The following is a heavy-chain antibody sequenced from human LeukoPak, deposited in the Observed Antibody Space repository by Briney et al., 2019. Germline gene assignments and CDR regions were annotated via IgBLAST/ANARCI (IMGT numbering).Heavy chain of an antibody. V-gene: IGHV4-59*11. D-gene: IGHD3-22*01. CDR1: GDSMENHY. Sequence: PSETLSLTCNVSGDSMENHYWSWIRQPPGKGLEWIGYIYYSGSTNYNPSLKSRVTISVDTSRNQFSLKLSSVTAADTAVYYCARLEDGTMIVNWGQGTLVTVSS. CDR2: IYYSGST. CDR3: ARLEDGTMIVN. J-gene: IGHJ4*02.